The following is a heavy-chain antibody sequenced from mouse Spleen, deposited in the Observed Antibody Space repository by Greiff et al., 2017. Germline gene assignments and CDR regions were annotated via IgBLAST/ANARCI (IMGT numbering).Heavy chain of an antibody. CDR2: FHPYNDDT. CDR1: GYTFTTYP. V-gene: IGHV1-47*01. D-gene: IGHD1-1*01. J-gene: IGHJ1*01. CDR3: AITTVVATDWYFDV. Sequence: VKLQESGAELVKPGASVKMSCKASGYTFTTYPIEWMKQNHGKSLEWIGNFHPYNDDTKYNEKFKGKATLTVEKSSSTVYLELSRLTSDDSAVYYCAITTVVATDWYFDVWGAGTTVTVSS.